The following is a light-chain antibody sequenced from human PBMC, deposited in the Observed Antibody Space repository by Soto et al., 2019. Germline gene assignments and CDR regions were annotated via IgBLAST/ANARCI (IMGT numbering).Light chain of an antibody. CDR3: CSYAGSSTYV. J-gene: IGLJ1*01. V-gene: IGLV2-23*02. Sequence: QSVLKKPAPVSGSPGQSITISCTGTSSDVGSYNLVSWYQQHPGKAPKLMIYEVSKRPSGVSNRFSGSKSGNTASLTISGLQAEDEADYYCCSYAGSSTYVFGTGTKVTVL. CDR2: EVS. CDR1: SSDVGSYNL.